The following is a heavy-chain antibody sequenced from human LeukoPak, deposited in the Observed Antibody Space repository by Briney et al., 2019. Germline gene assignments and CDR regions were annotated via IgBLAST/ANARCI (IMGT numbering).Heavy chain of an antibody. Sequence: GGYLRLSSAASGFTFSSYGMHWVRQAPGKGLKWGAVIWYDGSNKYYTDSVKGRFTISRDNSKNTLYLQMKSLRAEDTAVYYCARDHMVRGVIPYYYGMDVWGQGTTVTVSS. J-gene: IGHJ6*02. CDR1: GFTFSSYG. CDR3: ARDHMVRGVIPYYYGMDV. V-gene: IGHV3-33*01. D-gene: IGHD3-10*01. CDR2: IWYDGSNK.